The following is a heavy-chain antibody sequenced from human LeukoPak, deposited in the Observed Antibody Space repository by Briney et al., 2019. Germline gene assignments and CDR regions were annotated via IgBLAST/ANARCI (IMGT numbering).Heavy chain of an antibody. V-gene: IGHV4-59*07. D-gene: IGHD3-16*01. Sequence: SDTLSLTCTVSGGSISCYYWMWLRQPPGKGLEWIGYIYYSGSTNYNPSLKSRVPISVDTSKNQFSLHLSSVTAADTAVYYCARGGGVTFYYYYMDAWGKGTTVTISS. CDR1: GGSISCYY. J-gene: IGHJ6*03. CDR3: ARGGGVTFYYYYMDA. CDR2: IYYSGST.